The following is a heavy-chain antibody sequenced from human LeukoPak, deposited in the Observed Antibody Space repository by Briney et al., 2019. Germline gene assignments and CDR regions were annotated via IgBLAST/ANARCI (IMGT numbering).Heavy chain of an antibody. J-gene: IGHJ4*02. CDR2: IIPIFGTA. Sequence: ASVKVSCKASGGTFSSYAISWVRQAPGQGLEWMGGIIPIFGTANYAQKFQGRVTITADESPSTAYMELSSLRSEDTAVYYCARVKGERYCSSTSCYTGGDFDYWGQGTLVTVSS. D-gene: IGHD2-2*02. CDR3: ARVKGERYCSSTSCYTGGDFDY. CDR1: GGTFSSYA. V-gene: IGHV1-69*13.